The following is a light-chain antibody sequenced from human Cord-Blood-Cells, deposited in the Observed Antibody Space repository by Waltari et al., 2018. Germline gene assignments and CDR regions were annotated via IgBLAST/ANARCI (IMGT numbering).Light chain of an antibody. Sequence: QSVLTQPTSASGTLGQRVTITCSGASSNTGRPTVNSYQELPGTAPKLHIYSNNQRPSGVPDRFSGSKSGTSASLAISGLQSEDEADYYCAAWDDSLNARVFGGGTKLTVL. V-gene: IGLV1-44*01. CDR3: AAWDDSLNARV. CDR1: SSNTGRPT. CDR2: SNN. J-gene: IGLJ3*02.